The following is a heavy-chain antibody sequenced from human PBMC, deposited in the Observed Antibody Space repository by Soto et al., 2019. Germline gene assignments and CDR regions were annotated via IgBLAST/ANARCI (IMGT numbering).Heavy chain of an antibody. CDR1: GFTFSSYW. V-gene: IGHV3-7*03. J-gene: IGHJ6*02. D-gene: IGHD6-13*01. CDR2: IKQDGSEK. CDR3: ASEYSSSWSYYYYGMDV. Sequence: PGGSLRLSCAASGFTFSSYWMSWVRQAPGKGLEWVANIKQDGSEKYYVDSVKGRFTISRDNAKNSLYLQMNSLRAEDTAVYYCASEYSSSWSYYYYGMDVWGQGTTVTVYS.